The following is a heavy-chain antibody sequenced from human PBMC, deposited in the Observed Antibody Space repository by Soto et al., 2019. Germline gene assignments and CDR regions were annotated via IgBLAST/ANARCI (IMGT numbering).Heavy chain of an antibody. J-gene: IGHJ4*02. Sequence: EVQLVESGGGLVKPGGSLRLSCAASGFTFTRYSMNWVRHAPGKGLEWVSSISSTTNYIYYGDSMKGRFTISRDNAKNSLYLEMNRLRAEDTAVYYCARESEDLTSNFDYWGQGTLVTVSS. CDR1: GFTFTRYS. CDR3: ARESEDLTSNFDY. V-gene: IGHV3-21*06. CDR2: ISSTTNYI.